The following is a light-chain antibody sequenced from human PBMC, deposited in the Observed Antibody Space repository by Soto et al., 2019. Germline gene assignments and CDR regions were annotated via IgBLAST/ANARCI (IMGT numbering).Light chain of an antibody. CDR2: GAS. CDR3: QQRAKWPST. Sequence: EIVLTQSPGTLSLSPGERATLSCRASQSVTSTFLAWYQQKRGQAPRLVIHGASRRATGIPDRFSGSGSGTDFTLTISRLEPEDFAVYYCQQRAKWPSTFGPGTKVEMK. CDR1: QSVTSTF. V-gene: IGKV3D-20*02. J-gene: IGKJ2*02.